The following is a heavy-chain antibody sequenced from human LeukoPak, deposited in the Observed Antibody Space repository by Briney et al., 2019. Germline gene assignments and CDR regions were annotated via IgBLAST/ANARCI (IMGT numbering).Heavy chain of an antibody. J-gene: IGHJ3*02. CDR3: ARSGYYDDAFDI. D-gene: IGHD3-22*01. CDR1: GYTFAGYY. Sequence: ASVKVSCKASGYTFAGYYIHWVRQAPGQGLDWMGWIGPNSGGTNYAHKFQGRVTMTRDTSISTAYMDLRRLRSDDTAVYYCARSGYYDDAFDIWGQGTMVTVSS. V-gene: IGHV1-2*02. CDR2: IGPNSGGT.